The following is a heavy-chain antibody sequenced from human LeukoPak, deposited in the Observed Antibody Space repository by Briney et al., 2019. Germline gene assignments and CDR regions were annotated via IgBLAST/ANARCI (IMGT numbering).Heavy chain of an antibody. CDR3: ARWKYVGYERTFDY. CDR2: IYYSGNT. V-gene: IGHV4-59*01. Sequence: PSETLSLTCTVSGGSISGYYWVWIRQPPGKGLEWIGYIYYSGNTNYNPSLKSRVTISADTSKNQFSLKLTSATAADTAIYYCARWKYVGYERTFDYWGQGALVTASS. J-gene: IGHJ4*02. CDR1: GGSISGYY. D-gene: IGHD1-7*01.